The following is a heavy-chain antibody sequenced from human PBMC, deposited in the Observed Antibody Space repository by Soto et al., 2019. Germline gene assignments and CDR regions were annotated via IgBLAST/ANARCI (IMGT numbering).Heavy chain of an antibody. CDR3: YGSGSYWAHDAFDI. D-gene: IGHD3-10*01. V-gene: IGHV4-61*01. CDR1: GGSVSTGSYY. CDR2: IYYSGST. Sequence: SETLSLTCTVPGGSVSTGSYYWSWIRQPPGKGLEWIGYIYYSGSTNYNPSLKSRVTISVDTSKNQFSLKLSSVTAADTAVYYCYGSGSYWAHDAFDIWGQGTMVTVSS. J-gene: IGHJ3*02.